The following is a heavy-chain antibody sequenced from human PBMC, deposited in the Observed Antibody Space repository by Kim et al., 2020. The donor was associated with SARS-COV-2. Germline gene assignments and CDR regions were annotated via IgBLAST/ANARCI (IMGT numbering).Heavy chain of an antibody. J-gene: IGHJ4*02. V-gene: IGHV3-7*01. CDR3: ARDPYGADSY. CDR1: GFTFSNSW. CDR2: IKQDETEM. Sequence: GGSLRLFCAASGFTFSNSWMDWVRQAPGGGLEWVASIKQDETEMHYVGSVRGRFTISRDNAKNSLFLQMNSLRAEDPAVYYCARDPYGADSYWGQGTLVTVSS. D-gene: IGHD4-17*01.